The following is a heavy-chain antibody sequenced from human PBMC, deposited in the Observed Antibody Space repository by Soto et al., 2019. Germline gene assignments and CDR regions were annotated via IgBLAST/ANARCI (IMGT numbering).Heavy chain of an antibody. CDR1: GGSISSYY. CDR2: VYYRGNT. V-gene: IGHV4-59*01. Sequence: SFTCTVSGGSISSYYWSWIRQPPGKGLEWIGYVYYRGNTNYNPSLKTRVTISVDTSKNQFSLKLNSVTAADTAVYYCARGYNSGYGFFDSWGQGTLVTVSS. J-gene: IGHJ4*02. CDR3: ARGYNSGYGFFDS. D-gene: IGHD5-18*01.